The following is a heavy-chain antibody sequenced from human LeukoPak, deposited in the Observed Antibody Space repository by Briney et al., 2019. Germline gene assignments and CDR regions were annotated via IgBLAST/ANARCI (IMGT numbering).Heavy chain of an antibody. V-gene: IGHV4-30-2*01. Sequence: PSETLSLTCAVSGVSISSGGYSWSWLRQPPGKGLEWIGYIYHSGSTYYNPSLKSRVTISVDRSKNQFSLKLSSVTAADTAVYCCARARAYCGGDCYLLGVDYWGQGTLVTVSS. D-gene: IGHD2-21*02. CDR2: IYHSGST. CDR3: ARARAYCGGDCYLLGVDY. J-gene: IGHJ4*02. CDR1: GVSISSGGYS.